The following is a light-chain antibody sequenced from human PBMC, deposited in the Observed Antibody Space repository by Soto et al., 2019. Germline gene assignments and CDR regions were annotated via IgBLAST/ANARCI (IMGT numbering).Light chain of an antibody. V-gene: IGKV1-13*02. Sequence: AIQLTQSPSSLSASVGDRVTITCRASQGISSALAWYQQKPGKAPKLLIYDASSLESGVPSRFSGSGSGTDFTLTNSCLQPEDFATDYCQPFNSYPRTFGHGTKVEIK. J-gene: IGKJ1*01. CDR2: DAS. CDR1: QGISSA. CDR3: QPFNSYPRT.